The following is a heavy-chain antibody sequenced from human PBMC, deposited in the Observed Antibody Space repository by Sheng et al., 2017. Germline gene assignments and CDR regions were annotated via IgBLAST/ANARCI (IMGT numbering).Heavy chain of an antibody. CDR3: ARDRDGYSPVGYMDV. Sequence: QVQLVQSGAEVKKPGSSVKVSCKASGGTFSSYTISWVRQAPGQGLEWMGRIIPILGIANYAQKFQGRVTITADKSTSTAYMELSSLRSEDTAVYYCARDRDGYSPVGYMDVWGKGTTVTVSS. J-gene: IGHJ6*03. V-gene: IGHV1-69*08. CDR2: IIPILGIA. D-gene: IGHD4-4*01. CDR1: GGTFSSYT.